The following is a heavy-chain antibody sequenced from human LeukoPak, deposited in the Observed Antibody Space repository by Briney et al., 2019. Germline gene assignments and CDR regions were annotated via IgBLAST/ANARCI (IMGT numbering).Heavy chain of an antibody. J-gene: IGHJ4*02. CDR1: GGTFSSYA. CDR2: IIPVFGTA. D-gene: IGHD5-12*01. CDR3: ARDAYDYSTTRQVADYFDY. Sequence: ASVNVSCKASGGTFSSYAISWVRQAPGQGLEWMGGIIPVFGTANYAQKFQGRVTITADESTSTAYMELSSLRSEDTAVYYCARDAYDYSTTRQVADYFDYWGQGTLVTVSS. V-gene: IGHV1-69*13.